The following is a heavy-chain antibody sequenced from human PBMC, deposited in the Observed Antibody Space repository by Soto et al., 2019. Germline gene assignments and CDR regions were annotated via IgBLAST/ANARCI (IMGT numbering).Heavy chain of an antibody. CDR2: ISSSGTSA. CDR3: ARDRGAVTGQYFDY. D-gene: IGHD6-19*01. V-gene: IGHV3-11*05. CDR1: GFTFSAVY. J-gene: IGHJ4*02. Sequence: QVQLGESGGGLVKPGGSLRLSCAAAGFTFSAVYMSWIRQAPNKGLEYISYISSSGTSANYADSVKGRFTISRDNAKNSLYLQMNSLRAEDTAVYYCARDRGAVTGQYFDYWGQGPLVTVSS.